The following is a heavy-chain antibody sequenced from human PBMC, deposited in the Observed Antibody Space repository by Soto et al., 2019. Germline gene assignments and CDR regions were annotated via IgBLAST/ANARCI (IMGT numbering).Heavy chain of an antibody. CDR2: TIPMFNIA. CDR3: ARGRELDDDDYPDYGMDV. D-gene: IGHD4-17*01. V-gene: IGHV1-69*13. CDR1: GGTFSRNA. J-gene: IGHJ6*02. Sequence: SVKVSCKASGGTFSRNAISWVRLAPGQWLEWMGGTIPMFNIAKNAQKFQGRVTITADESRNTAYMELSSLRSEGTAVYYCARGRELDDDDYPDYGMDVWGQGTTVTVSS.